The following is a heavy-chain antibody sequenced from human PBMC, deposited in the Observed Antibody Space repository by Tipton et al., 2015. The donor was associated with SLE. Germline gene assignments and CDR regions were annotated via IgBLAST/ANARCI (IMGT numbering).Heavy chain of an antibody. CDR2: IYGGGST. V-gene: IGHV4-61*02. Sequence: GLVKPSETLSLTCSVSGGSISFGCYYWSWLRQPPGKGLEWIGRIYGGGSTYYSPSLKSRVTISVDTSKNEFSLRLTSVSAADTAVYYCARGGLTLFAMVTSDYWGQGSLVTISS. CDR1: GGSISFGCYY. D-gene: IGHD5-18*01. J-gene: IGHJ4*02. CDR3: ARGGLTLFAMVTSDY.